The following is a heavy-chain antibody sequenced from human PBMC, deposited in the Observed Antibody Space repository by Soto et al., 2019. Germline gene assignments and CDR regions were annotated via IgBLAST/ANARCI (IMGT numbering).Heavy chain of an antibody. CDR2: IKTNSGDT. D-gene: IGHD3-3*02. Sequence: ASVKVSCKASGSTFSDYYIHWVRQAPGQGLEWMGWIKTNSGDTIHAQRFQARVTMTIDTSISTAFMELSRLTFDDSAVYYCATDLKVLAPTFDSWGQGTQVTVSS. J-gene: IGHJ4*02. CDR3: ATDLKVLAPTFDS. CDR1: GSTFSDYY. V-gene: IGHV1-2*02.